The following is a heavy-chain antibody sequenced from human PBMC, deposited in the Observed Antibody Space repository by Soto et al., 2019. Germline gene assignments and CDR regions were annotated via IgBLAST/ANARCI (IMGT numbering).Heavy chain of an antibody. V-gene: IGHV4-30-4*01. D-gene: IGHD4-17*01. CDR3: ARVAQRGIRTRVTGRDDY. CDR1: GGSISSGDYY. J-gene: IGHJ4*02. CDR2: IYYGGST. Sequence: QVQLQESGPGLVKPSQTLSLTCTVSGGSISSGDYYWSWIRQPPGKGLEWIGYIYYGGSTYYNPALKSRVTISVNTTKNKFSMKLSSVTAANTAVYYCARVAQRGIRTRVTGRDDYWGQGTLVTVSS.